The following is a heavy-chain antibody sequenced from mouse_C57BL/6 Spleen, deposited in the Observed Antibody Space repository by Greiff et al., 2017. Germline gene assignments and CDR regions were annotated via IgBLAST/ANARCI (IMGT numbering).Heavy chain of an antibody. V-gene: IGHV1-4*01. CDR2: INPSSGYT. Sequence: QVHVKQSGAELARPGASVKMSCKASGYTFTSYTMHWVKQRPGQGLEWIGYINPSSGYTKYNQKFKDKATLTADKSSSTAYMQLSSLTSEDSAVYYCARSDFYGSSSCDYWGQGTTLTVSS. CDR3: ARSDFYGSSSCDY. J-gene: IGHJ2*01. D-gene: IGHD1-1*01. CDR1: GYTFTSYT.